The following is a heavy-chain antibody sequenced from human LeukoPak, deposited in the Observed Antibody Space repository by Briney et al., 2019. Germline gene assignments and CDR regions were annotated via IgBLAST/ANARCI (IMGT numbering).Heavy chain of an antibody. J-gene: IGHJ6*02. Sequence: ASVKVSCKASGYTFTGHYVHWVRQAPGQGLEWMGGINPNSGGTDTAQKLQGRVTMTRDTSISTAYMDLSRLRSDDTAVYFCTRDHCTSTSCYEDYYYGMGVWGQGTTVTVSS. CDR1: GYTFTGHY. D-gene: IGHD2-2*01. CDR3: TRDHCTSTSCYEDYYYGMGV. CDR2: INPNSGGT. V-gene: IGHV1-2*02.